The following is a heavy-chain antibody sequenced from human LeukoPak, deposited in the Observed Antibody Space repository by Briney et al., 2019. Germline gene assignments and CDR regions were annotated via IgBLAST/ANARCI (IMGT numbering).Heavy chain of an antibody. V-gene: IGHV3-23*01. J-gene: IGHJ6*04. Sequence: GGSLRLSCAASGFTFSSYAMSWVRQAPGKGLEWVSAISGSGGSTYYADSVKGRFTISRDKSKNTLYLQMNSLRAEDTAVYYCAKVFREIVVVPAAIFDYYYYGMDVWGKGTTVTVSS. CDR1: GFTFSSYA. CDR2: ISGSGGST. CDR3: AKVFREIVVVPAAIFDYYYYGMDV. D-gene: IGHD2-2*01.